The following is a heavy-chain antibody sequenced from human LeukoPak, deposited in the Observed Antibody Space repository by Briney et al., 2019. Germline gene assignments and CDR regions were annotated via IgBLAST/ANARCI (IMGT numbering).Heavy chain of an antibody. CDR2: ISGSGGST. Sequence: GGSLRLSCAASGLTFSSYAMSWVRQAPGKGLEWVSAISGSGGSTYYADSVKGRFTISRDNSKNTLYLQMNSLRAEDTAVYYCAPPGGGEYYFDYWGQGTLVTVSS. CDR1: GLTFSSYA. V-gene: IGHV3-23*01. CDR3: APPGGGEYYFDY. D-gene: IGHD3-10*01. J-gene: IGHJ4*02.